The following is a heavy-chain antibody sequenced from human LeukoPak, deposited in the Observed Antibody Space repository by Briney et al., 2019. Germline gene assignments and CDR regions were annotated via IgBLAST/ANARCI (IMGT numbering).Heavy chain of an antibody. CDR1: GYTFTSYY. V-gene: IGHV1-2*02. Sequence: ASVKVSCKASGYTFTSYYMHWVRQAPGQGLEWMGWINPNSGGTNYAQKFQGRVTMTRDTSISTAYMELSRLRSDDTAVYYCAREGSSSGWYNYWGQGTLVTVSS. D-gene: IGHD6-19*01. J-gene: IGHJ4*02. CDR3: AREGSSSGWYNY. CDR2: INPNSGGT.